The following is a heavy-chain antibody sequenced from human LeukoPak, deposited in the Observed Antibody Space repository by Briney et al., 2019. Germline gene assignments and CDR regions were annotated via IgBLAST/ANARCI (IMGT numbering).Heavy chain of an antibody. Sequence: GASVKVSCKASGYTFTSYAMHWVRQAPGRGLEWMGGIIPIFGTANYAQKFQGRVTITADESTSTAYMELSSLRSEDTAVYYCARVPHQVQLERYDEEYYYYYYMDVWGKGTTVTVSS. CDR1: GYTFTSYA. CDR2: IIPIFGTA. D-gene: IGHD1-1*01. V-gene: IGHV1-69*13. J-gene: IGHJ6*03. CDR3: ARVPHQVQLERYDEEYYYYYYMDV.